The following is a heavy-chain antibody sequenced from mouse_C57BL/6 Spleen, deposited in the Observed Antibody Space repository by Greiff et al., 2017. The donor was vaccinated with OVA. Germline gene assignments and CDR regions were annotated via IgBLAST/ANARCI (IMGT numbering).Heavy chain of an antibody. V-gene: IGHV1-61*01. CDR3: ARRRQFRLPFAY. D-gene: IGHD3-2*02. J-gene: IGHJ3*01. CDR2: IYPSDSET. CDR1: GYTFTSYW. Sequence: QVQLQQPGAELVRPGSSVKLSCKASGYTFTSYWMDWVKQRPGQGLEWIGNIYPSDSETHYNQKFKDKATLTVDKSSSTAYMQLSSLTSEDSAVYYCARRRQFRLPFAYWGQGTLVTVSA.